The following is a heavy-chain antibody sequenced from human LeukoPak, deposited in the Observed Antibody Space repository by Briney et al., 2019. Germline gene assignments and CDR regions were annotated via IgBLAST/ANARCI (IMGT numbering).Heavy chain of an antibody. CDR1: GGSISGSDYY. V-gene: IGHV4-39*01. D-gene: IGHD3-3*01. Sequence: KASETLSLTCTVSGGSISGSDYYWTWIRQPPGKGLEWIASIYYSGSTYYNPSLKSRVTVSVDTSKNQFSLKLSSVTAADTAVYYCARPFTGPTYDFWSGYSTNWFDPWGQGTLVTVSS. CDR3: ARPFTGPTYDFWSGYSTNWFDP. CDR2: IYYSGST. J-gene: IGHJ5*02.